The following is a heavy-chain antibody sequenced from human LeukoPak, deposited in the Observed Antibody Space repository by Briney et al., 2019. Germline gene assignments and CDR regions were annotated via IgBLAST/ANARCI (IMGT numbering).Heavy chain of an antibody. J-gene: IGHJ4*02. CDR1: GYSISSGYY. CDR3: ARSNYYDSSGYYIH. Sequence: PSETLSLTCTVSGYSISSGYYWGWIRQPPGKGLEWIGSIYHSGSTYYNPSLKSRVTISVDTSKNQFSLKLSSVTAADTAVYYCARSNYYDSSGYYIHWGQGTLVTVSS. D-gene: IGHD3-22*01. CDR2: IYHSGST. V-gene: IGHV4-38-2*02.